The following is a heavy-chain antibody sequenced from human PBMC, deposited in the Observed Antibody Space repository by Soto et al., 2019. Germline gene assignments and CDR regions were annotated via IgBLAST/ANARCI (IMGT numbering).Heavy chain of an antibody. J-gene: IGHJ4*02. Sequence: QVQLVQSGAEVRKHGSSVKVSCKASGGTFSRHAISWVRQAPGQGLEWMGGIIPIFGTANHAQKFQGRFTIIADESTSTVYMELSSLRSEDTAMYYCARGWGYDSNDYYYAYWGQGTLVIVSS. D-gene: IGHD3-22*01. CDR3: ARGWGYDSNDYYYAY. CDR1: GGTFSRHA. V-gene: IGHV1-69*01. CDR2: IIPIFGTA.